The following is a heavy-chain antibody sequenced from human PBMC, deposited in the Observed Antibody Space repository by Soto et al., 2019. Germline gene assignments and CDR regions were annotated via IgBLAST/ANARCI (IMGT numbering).Heavy chain of an antibody. Sequence: SVKVSCKASGGTFSSYAISWVRQAPGQGLEWMGGIIPIFGTANYAQKFQGRVTITADKSTSTAYMELSSLRSEDTAVYYCARHDTEYSGYGGDFDYWGQGTLVTVS. CDR2: IIPIFGTA. V-gene: IGHV1-69*06. D-gene: IGHD5-12*01. CDR1: GGTFSSYA. CDR3: ARHDTEYSGYGGDFDY. J-gene: IGHJ4*02.